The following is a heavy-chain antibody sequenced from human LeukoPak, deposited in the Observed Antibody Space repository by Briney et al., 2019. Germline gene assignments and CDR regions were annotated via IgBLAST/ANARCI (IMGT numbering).Heavy chain of an antibody. CDR3: ASVVAVAGNDYFDY. V-gene: IGHV4-34*01. J-gene: IGHJ4*02. Sequence: PSETLSLTCAVYGGSFSGYYWSWIRQPPGKGLEWIGEINHSGSTNYNPSLKSRVTISVATSKNQFSLKLSSVTAADTAVYYCASVVAVAGNDYFDYWGQGTLVTVSS. CDR2: INHSGST. CDR1: GGSFSGYY. D-gene: IGHD6-19*01.